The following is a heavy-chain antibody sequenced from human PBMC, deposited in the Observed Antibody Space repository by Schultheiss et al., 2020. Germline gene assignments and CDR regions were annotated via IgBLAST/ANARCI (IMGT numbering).Heavy chain of an antibody. D-gene: IGHD3-10*01. J-gene: IGHJ6*02. CDR2: ISYDGSNK. V-gene: IGHV3-30-3*01. CDR1: GFTFSSYA. CDR3: ARDLVLLWFGELPGMDV. Sequence: GESLKISCAASGFTFSSYAMHWVRQAPGKGLEWVAVISYDGSNKYYADSVKGRFTISRDNSKNTLYLQMNSLRAEDTAVYYCARDLVLLWFGELPGMDVWGQGTTVTVSS.